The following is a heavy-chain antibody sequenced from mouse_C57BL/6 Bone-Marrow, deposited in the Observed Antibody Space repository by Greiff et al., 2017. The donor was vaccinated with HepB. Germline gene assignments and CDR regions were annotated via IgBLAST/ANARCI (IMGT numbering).Heavy chain of an antibody. Sequence: EVQLQQSGAELVKPGASVKLSCTASGFNFKNYYMHWVKQRPEQGLEWIGRIDPEDGETNYAPKFQGKATITADTSSNTAYLQLSSLTSEDTAGYYCARVITTVVATCLEDWGQGTTLTVSS. D-gene: IGHD1-1*01. CDR1: GFNFKNYY. CDR3: ARVITTVVATCLED. CDR2: IDPEDGET. V-gene: IGHV14-2*01. J-gene: IGHJ2*01.